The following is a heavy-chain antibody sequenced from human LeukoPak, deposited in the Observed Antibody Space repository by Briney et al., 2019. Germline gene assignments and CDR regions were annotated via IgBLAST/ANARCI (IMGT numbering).Heavy chain of an antibody. CDR3: AKDLYPGDGYNFFDY. CDR2: ISWNSGSI. V-gene: IGHV3-9*01. D-gene: IGHD5-24*01. CDR1: GFTFDDYA. Sequence: PGGSLRLSCAASGFTFDDYAMHWLRQAPGKGLEWVAGISWNSGSIGYADSVKGRFTISRDNAKNSLYLQMNSLRAEDTALYYCAKDLYPGDGYNFFDYWGQGTLVTVSS. J-gene: IGHJ4*02.